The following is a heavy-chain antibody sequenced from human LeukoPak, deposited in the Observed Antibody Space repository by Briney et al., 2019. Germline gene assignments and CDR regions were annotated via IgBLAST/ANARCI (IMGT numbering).Heavy chain of an antibody. V-gene: IGHV3-30*18. Sequence: PGGSLRLSCAASGFTFSSYGMHWVRQAPGKGLEWVAVISYDGSNKYYADSVKGRFTISRDNSKNTLYLQMNSLRAEDTAVYYCAKVGVGAPQDYWGQGTLVTVSS. J-gene: IGHJ4*02. CDR1: GFTFSSYG. D-gene: IGHD1-26*01. CDR3: AKVGVGAPQDY. CDR2: ISYDGSNK.